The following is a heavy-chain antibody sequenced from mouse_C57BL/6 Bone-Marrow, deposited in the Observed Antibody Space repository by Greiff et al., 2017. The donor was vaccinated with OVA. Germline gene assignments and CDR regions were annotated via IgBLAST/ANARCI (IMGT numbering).Heavy chain of an antibody. Sequence: QVQLKQPGAELVKPGASVKLSCKASGYTFTSYWMQWVKQRPGQGLEWIGEIDPSDSYTNYNQKFKGKATLTVDTSSSTAYMQLSSLTSADSAVYYCARYYYSKEGFDYWGQGTTLTVSS. CDR3: ARYYYSKEGFDY. CDR1: GYTFTSYW. J-gene: IGHJ2*01. CDR2: IDPSDSYT. D-gene: IGHD2-5*01. V-gene: IGHV1-50*01.